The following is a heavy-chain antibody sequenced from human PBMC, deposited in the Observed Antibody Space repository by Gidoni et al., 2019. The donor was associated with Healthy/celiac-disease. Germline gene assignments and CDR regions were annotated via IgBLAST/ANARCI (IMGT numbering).Heavy chain of an antibody. CDR2: IYYSGST. V-gene: IGHV4-59*11. Sequence: QVQLQESGPGLVKPSATLSLTCPVSGGSISSHYWSWIRQPPGKGLEWIGYIYYSGSTNDNPSLKSRVTISVDTSKNQFSLKLSSVTAADTAVYYCARQEGDIVGASDKHFDYWGQGTLVTVSS. CDR1: GGSISSHY. D-gene: IGHD1-26*01. J-gene: IGHJ4*02. CDR3: ARQEGDIVGASDKHFDY.